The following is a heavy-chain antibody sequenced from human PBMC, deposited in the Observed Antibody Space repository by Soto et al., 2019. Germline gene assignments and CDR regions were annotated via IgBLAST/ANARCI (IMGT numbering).Heavy chain of an antibody. CDR1: GFTFSSYA. J-gene: IGHJ5*02. CDR3: AKDRYCSSTSCSSLHS. Sequence: EVQLLESGGGLVQPGGSLRLSCAASGFTFSSYAMSWVRQAPGKGLEWVSVISGRAGNTYYADSVKGRFSISSDNSKNTLYLYMSSLRAEDTAVYYCAKDRYCSSTSCSSLHSWGQGTLVTVSS. V-gene: IGHV3-23*01. D-gene: IGHD2-2*01. CDR2: ISGRAGNT.